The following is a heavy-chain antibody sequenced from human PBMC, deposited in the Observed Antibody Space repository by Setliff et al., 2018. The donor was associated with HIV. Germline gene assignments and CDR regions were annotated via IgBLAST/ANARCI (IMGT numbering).Heavy chain of an antibody. V-gene: IGHV1-2*02. CDR1: GYTFTDYF. J-gene: IGHJ4*02. Sequence: ASVKVSCKASGYTFTDYFLHWVRQAPGQGLEWMGWISPNNGDKNIPQRFRGRVTMTRDTSISTAYLELNGLRSDDTSMYYCARQLSNALESWGQGTLVTVSS. CDR2: ISPNNGDK. CDR3: ARQLSNALES. D-gene: IGHD1-1*01.